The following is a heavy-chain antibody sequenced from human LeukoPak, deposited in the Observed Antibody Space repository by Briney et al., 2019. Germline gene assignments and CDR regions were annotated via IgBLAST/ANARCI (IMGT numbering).Heavy chain of an antibody. CDR2: IKSKTDGGTT. CDR3: TTLNYYGSGSYLDNWFDP. CDR1: GFTSSSYA. D-gene: IGHD3-10*01. V-gene: IGHV3-15*01. J-gene: IGHJ5*02. Sequence: GGSLRLSCAASGFTSSSYAMSWVRQAPGKGLEWVGRIKSKTDGGTTDYAAPVKGRFTISRDDSKNTLYLQMNSLKTEDTAVYYCTTLNYYGSGSYLDNWFDPWGQGTLVTVSS.